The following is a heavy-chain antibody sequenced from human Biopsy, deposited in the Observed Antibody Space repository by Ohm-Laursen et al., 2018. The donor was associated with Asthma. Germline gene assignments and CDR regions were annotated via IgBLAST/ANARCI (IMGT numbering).Heavy chain of an antibody. CDR3: AKRRGYSGHDNDY. CDR1: GFMFRSFG. J-gene: IGHJ4*02. CDR2: ISYDGNHK. D-gene: IGHD5-12*01. V-gene: IGHV3-30*18. Sequence: SLRLSCSASGFMFRSFGMHWVRQAPGKGLEWVAVISYDGNHKFYEDSVKGRFTISRDDSKNTLYLQMNSLRTEDTAVYYCAKRRGYSGHDNDYWGQGTLAIVSS.